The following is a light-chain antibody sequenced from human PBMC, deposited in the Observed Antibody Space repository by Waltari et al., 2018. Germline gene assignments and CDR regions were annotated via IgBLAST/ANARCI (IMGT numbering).Light chain of an antibody. CDR1: ALPKQY. CDR2: KER. J-gene: IGLJ3*02. Sequence: SYELTQPPSVSVSPGQTARITCSGDALPKQYAYWYQQKPGQAPVLLIYKERQRPSGLPGRVSASSSATTVTLTISGVQAEDEADYYCQSADSSSMYWVFGGGTKLTVL. V-gene: IGLV3-25*03. CDR3: QSADSSSMYWV.